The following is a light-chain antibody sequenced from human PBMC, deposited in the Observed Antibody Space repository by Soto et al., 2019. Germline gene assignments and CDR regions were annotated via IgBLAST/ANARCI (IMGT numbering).Light chain of an antibody. CDR3: KAVQQIPA. CDR1: QSLLYGNGHNY. J-gene: IGKJ5*01. Sequence: EIVLTQSPLSLPVTPGEPASISCRSSQSLLYGNGHNYLDWYLQKPGQSPQLLIYLGSNRASGVPDRFSGSGAGTDFTLKISRVEAEDVGVYYCKAVQQIPAFGQGTRREIK. CDR2: LGS. V-gene: IGKV2-28*01.